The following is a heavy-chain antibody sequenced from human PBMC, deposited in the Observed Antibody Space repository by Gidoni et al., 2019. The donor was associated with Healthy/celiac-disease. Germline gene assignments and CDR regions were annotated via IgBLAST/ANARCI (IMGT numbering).Heavy chain of an antibody. V-gene: IGHV3-15*01. CDR3: SSYYYDSSGYFDY. J-gene: IGHJ4*02. D-gene: IGHD3-22*01. CDR2: IKSKTDGGTT. CDR1: GFTFRNAW. Sequence: EVQLVESGGGLVKPGGSLRLSCAVAGFTFRNAWMRWVRPAPGKGLEWVGRIKSKTDGGTTDYAAPVKGRFTISRDDSKNTLYLQMNSLKTEDTAVYYCSSYYYDSSGYFDYWGQGTLVTVSS.